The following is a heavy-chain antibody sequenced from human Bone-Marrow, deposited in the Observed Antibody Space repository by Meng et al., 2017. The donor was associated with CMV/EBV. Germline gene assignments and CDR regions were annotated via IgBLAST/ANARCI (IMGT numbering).Heavy chain of an antibody. CDR1: GGSINTYY. Sequence: SETLPLTCIVSGGSINTYYWSWIRQPPGKGLEWIGYIYSSGFTNYNPSLMSRLTISVDMSRNQFSLHLNSVTAADTAVYYCARILSGDSLAFDLWGPGTMVTVSS. CDR2: IYSSGFT. V-gene: IGHV4-4*09. J-gene: IGHJ3*01. CDR3: ARILSGDSLAFDL. D-gene: IGHD7-27*01.